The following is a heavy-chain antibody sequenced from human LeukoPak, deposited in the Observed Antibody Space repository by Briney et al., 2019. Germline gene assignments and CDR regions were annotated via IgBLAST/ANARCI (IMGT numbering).Heavy chain of an antibody. CDR2: VSYSGST. V-gene: IGHV4-59*01. CDR1: GGSTSGYY. D-gene: IGHD3-10*01. J-gene: IGHJ5*02. Sequence: SETLSLTCTVSGGSTSGYYWSWIRQPPGRALEWIGYVSYSGSTNYNPSLKSRVTISVDTSKTQSSLTLTSVTAADTAVYYCARDQGTWWFDPWGQGTLVTVSS. CDR3: ARDQGTWWFDP.